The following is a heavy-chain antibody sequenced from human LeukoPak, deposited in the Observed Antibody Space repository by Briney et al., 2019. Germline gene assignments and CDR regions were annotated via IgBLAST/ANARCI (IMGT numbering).Heavy chain of an antibody. J-gene: IGHJ4*02. D-gene: IGHD3-10*02. Sequence: SGGSLRLSCAASGFTFSSYGMHWVRQAPGKGLEWVAFIRYDGSNKYYADSVKGRFTISRDNSKNTLYLQMNSLRAEDTAVYYCARVFGAYKGSWHDHFDYWGQGTLVTVSS. CDR3: ARVFGAYKGSWHDHFDY. CDR1: GFTFSSYG. CDR2: IRYDGSNK. V-gene: IGHV3-30*02.